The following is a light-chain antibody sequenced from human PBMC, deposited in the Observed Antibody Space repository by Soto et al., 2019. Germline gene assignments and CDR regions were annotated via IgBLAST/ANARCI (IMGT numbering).Light chain of an antibody. V-gene: IGLV2-14*02. CDR1: SSDVGSYNL. J-gene: IGLJ3*02. CDR2: EGS. Sequence: QSALTQPASVSGSPGQSITISCTGTSSDVGSYNLVSWYQQHPGKAPKLMIYEGSKRPSGVSNRFSGSKSGNTASLTISGLQAEDEADYYCQSYDSSLRLAVFGGGTKVTVL. CDR3: QSYDSSLRLAV.